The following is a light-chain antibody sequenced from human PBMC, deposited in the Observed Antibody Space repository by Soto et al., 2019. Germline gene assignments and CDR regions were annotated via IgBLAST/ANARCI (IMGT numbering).Light chain of an antibody. CDR3: QQHNNGPHGSMYT. J-gene: IGKJ2*01. CDR2: GAY. Sequence: EIVMTQSPATLSVSPGERATLSCRASPSVSSNLAWYQQKPGQAPRLLIYGAYTRSTGIQARFSRSGSGTECTLTISSVQSADFAVSYCQQHNNGPHGSMYTFGQGTKLEIK. V-gene: IGKV3-15*01. CDR1: PSVSSN.